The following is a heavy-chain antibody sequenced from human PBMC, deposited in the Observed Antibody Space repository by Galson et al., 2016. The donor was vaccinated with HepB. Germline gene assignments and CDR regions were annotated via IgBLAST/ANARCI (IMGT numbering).Heavy chain of an antibody. Sequence: SETLSLTCTVSGGSIRGYYWSWIRQPPGKGLEWIGYIYSSGSANYNPSLKSRVTISVDTSKNQFSLKVSSITAADPAVYYCARRSCVGSGWSPFDYWGLGTLVTVSS. V-gene: IGHV4-59*01. J-gene: IGHJ4*02. CDR2: IYSSGSA. D-gene: IGHD6-13*01. CDR1: GGSIRGYY. CDR3: ARRSCVGSGWSPFDY.